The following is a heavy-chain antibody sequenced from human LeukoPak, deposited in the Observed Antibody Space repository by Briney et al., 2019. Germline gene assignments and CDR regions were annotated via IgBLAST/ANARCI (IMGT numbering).Heavy chain of an antibody. CDR2: INGDGRTA. D-gene: IGHD6-13*01. CDR1: GFIFSTYT. J-gene: IGHJ4*02. V-gene: IGHV3-64*04. CDR3: AKASYSSSWSLDY. Sequence: GGSLRLSCSASGFIFSTYTMYWVRQAPGKGLENLSVINGDGRTAYYADSVKGRFTISRDNSKNTLYLQMNSLRAEDTAVYYCAKASYSSSWSLDYWGQGTLVTVSS.